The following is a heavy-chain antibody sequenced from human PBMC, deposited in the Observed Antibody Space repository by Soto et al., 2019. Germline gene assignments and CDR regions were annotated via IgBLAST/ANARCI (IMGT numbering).Heavy chain of an antibody. V-gene: IGHV3-23*01. CDR3: AGRSAWYCFDY. D-gene: IGHD6-19*01. Sequence: GGSLRLSCAASGFTFSSYAMSWVRQAPGKGLEWVSSITASGDYTSYANSVKGRFTIFRDNSKNTLYLQMNSLKDEDTAVYYCAGRSAWYCFDYWGHGTLVTVPQ. J-gene: IGHJ4*01. CDR2: ITASGDYT. CDR1: GFTFSSYA.